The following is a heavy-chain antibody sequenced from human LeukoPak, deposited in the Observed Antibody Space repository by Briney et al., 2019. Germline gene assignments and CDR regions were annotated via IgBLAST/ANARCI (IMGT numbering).Heavy chain of an antibody. CDR3: ARDVGYFDWLNAFDI. V-gene: IGHV3-21*01. CDR1: GFPLSSYA. CDR2: ISSSSSYI. D-gene: IGHD3-9*01. Sequence: GGSLRLSCAASGFPLSSYAMSWVRQAPGKGLEWVSSISSSSSYIYYADSVKGRFTISRDNAKNSLYLQMNSLRAEDTAVYYCARDVGYFDWLNAFDIWGQGTMVTVSS. J-gene: IGHJ3*02.